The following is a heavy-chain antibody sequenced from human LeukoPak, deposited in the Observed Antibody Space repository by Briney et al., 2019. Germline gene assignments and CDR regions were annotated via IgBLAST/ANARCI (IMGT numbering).Heavy chain of an antibody. CDR2: IYSGGST. CDR3: ATDVRSSPLGF. J-gene: IGHJ4*01. V-gene: IGHV3-66*01. CDR1: GFTVTNDY. Sequence: GGSLRLSCAVSGFTVTNDYMNWVRQAPGKGLEWVSIIYSGGSTYYADSVKGSFTISRDGSNNTLFLQMTNLRAEDSGLYYCATDVRSSPLGFWGHGTLVTVS. D-gene: IGHD6-19*01.